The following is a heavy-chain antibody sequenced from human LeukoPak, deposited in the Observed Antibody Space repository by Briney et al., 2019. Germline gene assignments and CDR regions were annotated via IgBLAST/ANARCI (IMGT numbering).Heavy chain of an antibody. V-gene: IGHV1-2*02. J-gene: IGHJ6*03. CDR3: ARVVDIVASFMDV. CDR1: GYTFTGYY. CDR2: INPNSGGT. D-gene: IGHD5-12*01. Sequence: ASVKVSCKVSGYTFTGYYIHWVRQAPGQGLEWMGWINPNSGGTNYAQKFQGRVTMTRDTSISTAYMELSRLRSDDTAVYYCARVVDIVASFMDVWGKGTTVTVSS.